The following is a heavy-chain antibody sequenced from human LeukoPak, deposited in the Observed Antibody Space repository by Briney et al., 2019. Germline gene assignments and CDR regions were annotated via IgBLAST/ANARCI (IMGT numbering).Heavy chain of an antibody. CDR2: ISGSGGST. CDR1: GFTFSSYA. V-gene: IGHV3-23*01. D-gene: IGHD3-10*01. Sequence: PGGSLRLSCAASGFTFSSYAMSWVRQAPGKGLEGVSAISGSGGSTDYADSVKGRFTISRDKSKNTVYLQMNSLRAEDTAVYYCAKEEWGFGEFPLFMDVWGKGTTVTISS. J-gene: IGHJ6*03. CDR3: AKEEWGFGEFPLFMDV.